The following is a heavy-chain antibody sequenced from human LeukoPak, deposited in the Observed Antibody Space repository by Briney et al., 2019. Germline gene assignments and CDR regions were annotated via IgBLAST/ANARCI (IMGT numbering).Heavy chain of an antibody. J-gene: IGHJ4*02. CDR1: GFTFSNYA. CDR3: ARGRSGSHHFDS. Sequence: GRSLRLSCAASGFTFSNYAMHWVRQAPGKGLEWVAIISYDGSNKYYADSVKGRFTISRDNSENTLYLQMNSLRADDTAVYYCARGRSGSHHFDSWGQGTLVTVPS. CDR2: ISYDGSNK. D-gene: IGHD3-10*01. V-gene: IGHV3-30*04.